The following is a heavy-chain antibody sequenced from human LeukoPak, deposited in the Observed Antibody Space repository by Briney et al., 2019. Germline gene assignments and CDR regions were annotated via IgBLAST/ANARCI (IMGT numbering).Heavy chain of an antibody. Sequence: SETLSLTCTVSGGSISSSNYYWGWIRQPPGKGLEWIGSIHYSGSTYYNPSLKSRVTISVDTSKNQFSLKLSSVTAADTAVYYGARLHYGSGSYWGQGTLVTVSS. CDR1: GGSISSSNYY. D-gene: IGHD3-10*01. CDR2: IHYSGST. CDR3: ARLHYGSGSY. V-gene: IGHV4-39*01. J-gene: IGHJ4*02.